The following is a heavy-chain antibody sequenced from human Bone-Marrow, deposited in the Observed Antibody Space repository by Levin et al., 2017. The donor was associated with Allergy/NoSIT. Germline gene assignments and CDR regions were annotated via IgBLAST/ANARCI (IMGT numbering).Heavy chain of an antibody. J-gene: IGHJ4*02. CDR1: GFTFIDYA. CDR2: ISSYSSSI. V-gene: IGHV3-48*01. CDR3: ARDSGHSRFFFDS. D-gene: IGHD5-12*01. Sequence: GESLKISCAASGFTFIDYAMNWVRQSPGKGLEWIAYISSYSSSIYYADSVEGRFTISRDNAKKTLSLQMNSLRVEDTAIYYCARDSGHSRFFFDSWGQGTLVTVSS.